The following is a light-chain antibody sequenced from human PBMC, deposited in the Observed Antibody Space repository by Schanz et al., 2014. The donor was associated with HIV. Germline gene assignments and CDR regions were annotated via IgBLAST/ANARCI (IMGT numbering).Light chain of an antibody. Sequence: SVLTQPASVSGSPGQSITISCTGPNSDIDFDYYVSWFQQHPGKAPQLMICDDSRRPSGVSNRFSGSKSDNTASLTISGLQAEDEADYYCSSFSTSDTPIFGTGTKLTVL. J-gene: IGLJ1*01. V-gene: IGLV2-14*03. CDR3: SSFSTSDTPI. CDR2: DDS. CDR1: NSDIDFDYY.